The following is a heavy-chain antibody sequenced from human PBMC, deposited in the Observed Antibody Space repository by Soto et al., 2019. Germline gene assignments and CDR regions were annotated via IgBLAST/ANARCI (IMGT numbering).Heavy chain of an antibody. Sequence: SETLSLTCTVSGGSISSYYWSWIRQPPGKGLEWIGYIYYSGSTNYNPSLKSRVTISVDTSKNQFSLKLISVTAADTAVYYCARARGDYYDSSGYYYFSSLAFDIWGQGTMVTVSS. D-gene: IGHD3-22*01. J-gene: IGHJ3*02. CDR3: ARARGDYYDSSGYYYFSSLAFDI. CDR2: IYYSGST. CDR1: GGSISSYY. V-gene: IGHV4-59*01.